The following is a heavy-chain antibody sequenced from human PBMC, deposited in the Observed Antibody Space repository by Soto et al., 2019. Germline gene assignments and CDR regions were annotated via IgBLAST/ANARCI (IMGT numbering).Heavy chain of an antibody. Sequence: ASVKVSCKASGGTFSSYTISWVRQAPGQGLEWMGRIIPILGIANYAQKFQGRVTITADKSTSTAYMELSSLRSEDTAVYYCARIPPGYCSGGSCYDYWGQGTLVTVS. CDR2: IIPILGIA. CDR3: ARIPPGYCSGGSCYDY. J-gene: IGHJ4*02. D-gene: IGHD2-15*01. CDR1: GGTFSSYT. V-gene: IGHV1-69*02.